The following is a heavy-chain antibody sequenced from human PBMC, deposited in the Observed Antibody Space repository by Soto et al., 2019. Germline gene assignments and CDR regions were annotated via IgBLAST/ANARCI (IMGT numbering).Heavy chain of an antibody. Sequence: SETLSLTCTVSGGSISSYYWSWIRQPPGKGLEWIGHIYYSGSTNYNPSLKSRVSISVDTSKNKFSLKLSSVTAADTAVYYCARDGGYASNWFDPWGQGTLVTVSS. V-gene: IGHV4-59*01. CDR2: IYYSGST. CDR3: ARDGGYASNWFDP. J-gene: IGHJ5*02. CDR1: GGSISSYY. D-gene: IGHD5-12*01.